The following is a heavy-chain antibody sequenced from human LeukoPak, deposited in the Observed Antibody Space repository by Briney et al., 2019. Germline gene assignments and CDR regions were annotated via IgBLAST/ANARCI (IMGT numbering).Heavy chain of an antibody. CDR2: MNPNSGNT. V-gene: IGHV1-8*02. CDR1: GYTFTNYD. Sequence: GASVKLSCKASGYTFTNYDIHWVRQATGQGLEWMGWMNPNSGNTGYAQKFQGRVTITRNTSITTAYMELSSLRSEDTAVYYCARGQSFYYYMDVWGKGTTVTVSS. CDR3: ARGQSFYYYMDV. J-gene: IGHJ6*03.